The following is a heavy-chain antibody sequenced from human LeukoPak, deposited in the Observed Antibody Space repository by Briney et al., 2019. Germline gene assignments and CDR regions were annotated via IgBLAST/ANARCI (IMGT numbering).Heavy chain of an antibody. CDR2: IRSIIYGGTP. J-gene: IGHJ4*02. Sequence: GGSLRLSCAASGFTFSSYAISWVRQAPGKGLEWVGFIRSIIYGGTPEYAASVKGRFTISRDDSRGIAYLQMNSLNIEDTAVYYCTRDQTPYYWGQGTLVTVSS. CDR1: GFTFSSYA. V-gene: IGHV3-49*04. CDR3: TRDQTPYY.